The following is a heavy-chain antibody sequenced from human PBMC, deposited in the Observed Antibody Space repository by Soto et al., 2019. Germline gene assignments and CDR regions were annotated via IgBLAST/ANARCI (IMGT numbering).Heavy chain of an antibody. D-gene: IGHD1-26*01. CDR3: ASIVGATYNWFDP. CDR1: GGSISSGGYS. J-gene: IGHJ5*02. Sequence: SETLSLTCAVSGGSISSGGYSWSWIRQPPGKGLEWIGYIYYSGSTYYNPSLKSRVTISVDTSKNQFSLKLSSVTAADTAVYYCASIVGATYNWFDPWGQGTLVTVSS. V-gene: IGHV4-30-2*05. CDR2: IYYSGST.